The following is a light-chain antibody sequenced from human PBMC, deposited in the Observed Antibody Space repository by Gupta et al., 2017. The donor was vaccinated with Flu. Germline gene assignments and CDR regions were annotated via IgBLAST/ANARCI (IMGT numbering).Light chain of an antibody. V-gene: IGLV2-8*01. Sequence: QSALPQPPSASGSPGQSVTISCTGTSNDVGGHNYVSWYQQHPGKSPKLMIYEVSKRPSGVPERFSGSKSGNTASLTVSVLQAEDEADDYCSSYAGSNNVVFGGGTKLTVL. CDR2: EVS. CDR1: SNDVGGHNY. J-gene: IGLJ3*02. CDR3: SSYAGSNNVV.